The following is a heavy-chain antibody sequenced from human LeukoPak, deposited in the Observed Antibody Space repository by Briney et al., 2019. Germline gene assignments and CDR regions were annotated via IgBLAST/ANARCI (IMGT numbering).Heavy chain of an antibody. CDR3: ARGSGSPTYYFDY. Sequence: GRSLRLSCAASGFTFSSYSMNWVRQAPGKGLEWVSSISSSSSYIYYADSVKGRFTISRDNAKNSLYLQMNSLRAEDTAVYYCARGSGSPTYYFDYWGQGTLVTVSS. V-gene: IGHV3-21*01. CDR2: ISSSSSYI. CDR1: GFTFSSYS. J-gene: IGHJ4*02. D-gene: IGHD1-26*01.